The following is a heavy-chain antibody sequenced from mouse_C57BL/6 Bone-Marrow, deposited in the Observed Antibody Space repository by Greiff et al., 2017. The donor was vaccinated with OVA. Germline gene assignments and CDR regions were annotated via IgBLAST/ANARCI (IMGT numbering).Heavy chain of an antibody. V-gene: IGHV5-16*01. CDR1: GFTFSDYY. CDR3: ARAGSSPWYFDV. Sequence: DVHLVESEGGLVQPGSSMKLSCTASGFTFSDYYMAWVRQVPEKGLEWVANINYDGSSTYYLDSLKSRFIISRDNAKNILYLQMSSLKSEDTATYYCARAGSSPWYFDVWGTGTTVTVSS. D-gene: IGHD1-1*01. CDR2: INYDGSST. J-gene: IGHJ1*03.